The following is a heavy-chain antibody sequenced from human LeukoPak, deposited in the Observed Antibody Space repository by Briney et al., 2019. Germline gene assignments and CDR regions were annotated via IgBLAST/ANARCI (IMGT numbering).Heavy chain of an antibody. CDR2: INYGGST. J-gene: IGHJ4*02. Sequence: SETLSLTCTVSAGSISSNYWSWIRQPPGKGLEWIGYINYGGSTNYNPSLKSRVTISLDKSKNQFSLRLNSVTAADTAVYYCVRDMGSSTSKDWGQGTLVTVSS. CDR3: VRDMGSSTSKD. V-gene: IGHV4-59*12. D-gene: IGHD6-13*01. CDR1: AGSISSNY.